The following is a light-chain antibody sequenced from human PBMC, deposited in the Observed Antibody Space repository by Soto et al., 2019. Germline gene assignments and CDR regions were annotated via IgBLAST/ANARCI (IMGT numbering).Light chain of an antibody. CDR2: GAS. Sequence: EIVMTQSPATLSVSPGERATLSCRASQSVSSNLAWYEQQPGQAPRLLSYGASTRATGIPARFSGSGSGTDVTLTISSLQSEDFAVYYCQQYNNWPPLTFGGGTKVEIK. CDR1: QSVSSN. V-gene: IGKV3-15*01. CDR3: QQYNNWPPLT. J-gene: IGKJ4*01.